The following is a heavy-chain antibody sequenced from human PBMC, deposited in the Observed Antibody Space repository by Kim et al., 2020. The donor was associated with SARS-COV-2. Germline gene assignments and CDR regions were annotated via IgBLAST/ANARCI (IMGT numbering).Heavy chain of an antibody. CDR2: MNPNSGNT. Sequence: ASVKVSCKASGYTFTSYDINWVRQATGQGLEWMGWMNPNSGNTGYAQKFQGRVTMPRNTSISTAYMELSSLRSEDTAVYYCARGLWGITMIVVVPDYYYGMDVWGQGTTVTVSS. D-gene: IGHD3-22*01. J-gene: IGHJ6*02. CDR3: ARGLWGITMIVVVPDYYYGMDV. CDR1: GYTFTSYD. V-gene: IGHV1-8*01.